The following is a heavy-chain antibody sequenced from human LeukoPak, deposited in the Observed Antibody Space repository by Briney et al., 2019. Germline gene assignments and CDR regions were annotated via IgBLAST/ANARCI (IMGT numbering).Heavy chain of an antibody. V-gene: IGHV4-59*01. CDR1: GGSISSYY. CDR2: IYYSGST. CDR3: AMGVTGPLFFDY. D-gene: IGHD3-16*01. J-gene: IGHJ4*02. Sequence: PSETLSLTCTVSGGSISSYYWSWIRQPPGKGLEWIGYIYYSGSTNYNPSLKSRVTISVDTSKNQFSLTLSSVTAADTAVYYCAMGVTGPLFFDYWGQGTLVTVSS.